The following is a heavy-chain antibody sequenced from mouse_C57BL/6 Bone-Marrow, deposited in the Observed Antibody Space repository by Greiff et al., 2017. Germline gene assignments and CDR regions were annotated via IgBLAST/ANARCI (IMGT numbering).Heavy chain of an antibody. Sequence: QVQLQQSGAELARPGASVKLSCKASGYTFTSYGISWVKQRTGQGLEWIGEIYPRSGNTYYNEKFKGKATLTADKSSSTAYMELRSLTSEDSAVYFCARGSSSYWYFDVWGTGTTVTVSS. CDR1: GYTFTSYG. J-gene: IGHJ1*03. D-gene: IGHD1-1*01. CDR2: IYPRSGNT. CDR3: ARGSSSYWYFDV. V-gene: IGHV1-81*01.